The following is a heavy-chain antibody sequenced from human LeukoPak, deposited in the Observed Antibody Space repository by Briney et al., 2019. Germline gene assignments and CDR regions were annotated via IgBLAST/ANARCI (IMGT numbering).Heavy chain of an antibody. D-gene: IGHD3-3*01. J-gene: IGHJ3*02. CDR3: ARGATIFGVVISSHDAFDI. CDR2: IYSNGNT. Sequence: SETLSLTCTVSGGSINNYYWSWIRQPPGKGLEWIGYIYSNGNTNYNPSLKSRVTISVDTSKNQFSLKLSSVTAADTAVYYCARGATIFGVVISSHDAFDIWGQGTMVTVSS. CDR1: GGSINNYY. V-gene: IGHV4-59*12.